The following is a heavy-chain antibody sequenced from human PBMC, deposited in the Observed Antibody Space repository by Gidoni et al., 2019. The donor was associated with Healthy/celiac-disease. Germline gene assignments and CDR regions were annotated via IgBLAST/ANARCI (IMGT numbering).Heavy chain of an antibody. V-gene: IGHV4-38-2*02. D-gene: IGHD4-17*01. CDR3: ARDWPYGDYYDYGMDV. Sequence: QVQLQESGPGLVKPSETLSLTCTVSGYSISSGYYWGWIRQPPGKGLEWIGSIYHSGSTYYNPSLKSRVTISVDTSKNQFSLKLSSVTAADTAVYYCARDWPYGDYYDYGMDVWGQGTTVTVSS. CDR2: IYHSGST. CDR1: GYSISSGYY. J-gene: IGHJ6*02.